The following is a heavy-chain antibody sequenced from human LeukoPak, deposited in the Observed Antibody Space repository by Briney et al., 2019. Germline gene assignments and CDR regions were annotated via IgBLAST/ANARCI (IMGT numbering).Heavy chain of an antibody. J-gene: IGHJ6*02. Sequence: PGRSLRLSCAASGFTFDDYAMHWVRQAPGKGLVWVSRINSDGSSTSYADSVKGRFTISRDNAKNTLYLQMNSLRAEDTAVYYCARVRVTMVRGVRSGMDVWGQGTTVTVSS. CDR1: GFTFDDYA. CDR3: ARVRVTMVRGVRSGMDV. V-gene: IGHV3-74*01. D-gene: IGHD3-10*01. CDR2: INSDGSST.